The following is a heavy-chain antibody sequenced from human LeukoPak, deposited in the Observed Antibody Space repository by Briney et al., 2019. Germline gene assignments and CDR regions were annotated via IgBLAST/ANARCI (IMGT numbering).Heavy chain of an antibody. J-gene: IGHJ4*02. V-gene: IGHV3-30*18. CDR2: ISYGGSNK. D-gene: IGHD3-22*01. CDR3: AKSAITMIVVTPAGYFDY. CDR1: GFTFSSYA. Sequence: SGGSLRLSCAASGFTFSSYAMSWVRQAPGKGLEWVAVISYGGSNKYYADSVKGRFTISRDNSKNTLYLQMNSLRAEDTAVYYCAKSAITMIVVTPAGYFDYWGQGTLVTVSS.